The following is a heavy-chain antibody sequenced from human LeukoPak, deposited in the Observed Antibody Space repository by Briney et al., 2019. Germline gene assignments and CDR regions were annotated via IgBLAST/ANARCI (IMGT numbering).Heavy chain of an antibody. CDR1: GFTFNYYG. Sequence: PGGSLRLSCAASGFTFNYYGMHWVRQAPGKGLEWVAFIRYDGSNKYYADSVKGRFTISRDNSKNTLYLQMNSLRAEDTAVYYCAKDHLYYDSSGPFDYWGQGTLVTVSS. D-gene: IGHD3-22*01. V-gene: IGHV3-30*02. CDR2: IRYDGSNK. J-gene: IGHJ4*02. CDR3: AKDHLYYDSSGPFDY.